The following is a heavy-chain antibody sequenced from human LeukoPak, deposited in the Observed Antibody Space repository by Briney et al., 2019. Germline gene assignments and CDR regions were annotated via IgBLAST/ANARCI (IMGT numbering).Heavy chain of an antibody. V-gene: IGHV4-59*01. Sequence: SETLCLTCSVSGVSITAYSWNWIRQPPGKGLEWIGHISDTETPSYNPSLKSRLTISKDTSKNQFSLDLNSVTAADTAVYYCATNAGAAAFDALDVWGQGTVVSVST. CDR1: GVSITAYS. J-gene: IGHJ3*01. CDR2: ISDTETP. D-gene: IGHD6-13*01. CDR3: ATNAGAAAFDALDV.